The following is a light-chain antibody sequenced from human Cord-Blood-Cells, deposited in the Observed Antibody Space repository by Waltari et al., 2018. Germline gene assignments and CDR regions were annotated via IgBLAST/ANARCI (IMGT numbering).Light chain of an antibody. CDR3: SSYTSSSTLYV. CDR1: SSDGGGYTF. J-gene: IGLJ1*01. Sequence: SALTQPASVSGSPGQSITIPCTGTSSDGGGYTFVPWYQPPPGKAPKLMIYEVSNRPSGVSNRFSGSKSGNTASLTISGLQAEDEADYYCSSYTSSSTLYVFGTGTKVTVL. V-gene: IGLV2-14*01. CDR2: EVS.